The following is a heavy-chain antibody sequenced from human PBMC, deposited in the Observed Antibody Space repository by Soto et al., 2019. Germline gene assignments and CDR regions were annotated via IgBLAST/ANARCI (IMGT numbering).Heavy chain of an antibody. V-gene: IGHV4-59*01. Sequence: SETLSLTCTVSGGSIISYYWSWILQPPGKGLEWIGYIYYSGSTNYNPSLKSRVTISVDTSKNQFSLKLSSVTAADTAVYYCARDPMVRGVNPHHPPYATDVPGPAPTLTLSS. CDR2: IYYSGST. J-gene: IGHJ6*02. CDR3: ARDPMVRGVNPHHPPYATDV. D-gene: IGHD3-10*01. CDR1: GGSIISYY.